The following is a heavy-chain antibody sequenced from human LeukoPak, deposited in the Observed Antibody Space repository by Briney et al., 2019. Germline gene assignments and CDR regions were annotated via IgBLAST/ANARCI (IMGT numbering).Heavy chain of an antibody. CDR2: IYYSGST. D-gene: IGHD6-13*01. CDR1: GGSISSSSYY. Sequence: SETLSLTCTVSGGSISSSSYYWGWIRQPPGKGLEWIGSIYYSGSTYYNPSLKSRVTISVDTSKNQFSLKLSSVTAADTAVYYCARGQLVLVDYWGQGTLVTVSS. V-gene: IGHV4-39*07. CDR3: ARGQLVLVDY. J-gene: IGHJ4*02.